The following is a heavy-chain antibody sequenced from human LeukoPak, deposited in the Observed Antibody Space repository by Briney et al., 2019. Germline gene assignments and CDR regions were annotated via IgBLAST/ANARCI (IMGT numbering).Heavy chain of an antibody. J-gene: IGHJ4*02. CDR1: GYRFTNYW. Sequence: GESLKISCKASGYRFTNYWIGWVRQMPGKGLEWMGIIHPGDSGTTYSPSFQDQVTMSFDESTTTAYLQWSSLRAADSAIYYCARGGTYRYGSSDYWGQGTLVTVSS. CDR3: ARGGTYRYGSSDY. CDR2: IHPGDSGT. D-gene: IGHD5-18*01. V-gene: IGHV5-51*01.